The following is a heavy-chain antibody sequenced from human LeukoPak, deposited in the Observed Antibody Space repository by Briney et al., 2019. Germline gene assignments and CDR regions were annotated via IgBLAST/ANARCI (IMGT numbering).Heavy chain of an antibody. CDR2: ISWDGGST. CDR1: GFTFDDYA. CDR3: ARVGPWVNPGYYYYMDV. Sequence: PGGSLRLSCAASGFTFDDYAMHWVRQAPGKGLEWVCLISWDGGSTYYGDSVKGRFTISRDNSKNSLYLQMNSLRAEDTAVYYCARVGPWVNPGYYYYMDVWGKGTTVTVSS. J-gene: IGHJ6*03. V-gene: IGHV3-43D*03. D-gene: IGHD1-14*01.